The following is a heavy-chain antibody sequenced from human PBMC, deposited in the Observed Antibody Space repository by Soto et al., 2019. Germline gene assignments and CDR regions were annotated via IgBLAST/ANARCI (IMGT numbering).Heavy chain of an antibody. D-gene: IGHD3-22*01. CDR2: IWYDGSNK. CDR3: ARGRDRDWFDP. J-gene: IGHJ5*02. Sequence: QVQLVESGGGVVQPGRSLRLSCAASGFTFSSYGMHWVRQAPGKGLEWVAVIWYDGSNKYYADSVKGRFTISRDNSKNTLYLQMNSLRAVDTAVYYCARGRDRDWFDPWGQGTLVTVSS. CDR1: GFTFSSYG. V-gene: IGHV3-33*01.